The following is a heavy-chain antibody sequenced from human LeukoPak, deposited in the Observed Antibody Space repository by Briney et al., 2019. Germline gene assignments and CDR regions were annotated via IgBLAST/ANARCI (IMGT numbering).Heavy chain of an antibody. CDR3: ARVNTYYDILTGLDY. D-gene: IGHD3-9*01. V-gene: IGHV4-61*05. CDR1: GGSISSSSYY. Sequence: PSETLSLTCTVSGGSISSSSYYWGWLRQPPGKGLEWIGYIYYSGSTNYNPSLKSRVTISVDTSKNQFSLKLSSVTAADTAVYYCARVNTYYDILTGLDYWGQGTLVTVSS. CDR2: IYYSGST. J-gene: IGHJ4*02.